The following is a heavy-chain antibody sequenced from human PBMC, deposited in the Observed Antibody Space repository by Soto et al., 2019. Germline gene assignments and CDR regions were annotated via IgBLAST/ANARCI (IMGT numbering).Heavy chain of an antibody. CDR2: LSSDGSDT. J-gene: IGHJ6*02. D-gene: IGHD2-2*01. V-gene: IGHV3-30-3*01. CDR3: AREDSTRTDDNYYYYGMDV. CDR1: GFPFRIFP. Sequence: PGGSLRLSCAASGFPFRIFPMHWVRQAPGKGLEWVVVLSSDGSDTNCADSVKGRFTVSRDNSKNTLYLQMNSLRIEDTAVYYCAREDSTRTDDNYYYYGMDVWGQGTTVTVSS.